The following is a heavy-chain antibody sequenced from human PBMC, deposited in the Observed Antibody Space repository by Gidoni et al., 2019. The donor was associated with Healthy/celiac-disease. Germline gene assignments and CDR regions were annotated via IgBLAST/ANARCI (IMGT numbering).Heavy chain of an antibody. D-gene: IGHD6-19*01. CDR3: AKDYLSSGWYNY. CDR2: ISGSGGST. J-gene: IGHJ4*02. Sequence: EVQLLAAGGGGVQPGGSLSLPGAASGFTFCRYAMSVVRQAPGKGLGWVSAISGSGGSTYYAASVKGRFTISRDNSKNTLYLQMNSLRAEDTAVYYCAKDYLSSGWYNYWGQGTLVTVSS. V-gene: IGHV3-23*01. CDR1: GFTFCRYA.